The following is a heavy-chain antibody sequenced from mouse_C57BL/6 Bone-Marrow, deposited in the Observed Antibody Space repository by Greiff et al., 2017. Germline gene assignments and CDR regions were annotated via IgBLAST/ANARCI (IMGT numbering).Heavy chain of an antibody. CDR3: AREVYYGRGENWYFDV. Sequence: EVQLVESGPELVKPGASVKIPCKASGYTFTDYNMDWVKQSHGKSLEWIGDINPNNGGTIYNQKFKGKATLTVDKSSSTAYMELRSLTSEDTAVYYCAREVYYGRGENWYFDVWGTGTTVTVSS. D-gene: IGHD1-1*01. CDR1: GYTFTDYN. V-gene: IGHV1-18*01. CDR2: INPNNGGT. J-gene: IGHJ1*03.